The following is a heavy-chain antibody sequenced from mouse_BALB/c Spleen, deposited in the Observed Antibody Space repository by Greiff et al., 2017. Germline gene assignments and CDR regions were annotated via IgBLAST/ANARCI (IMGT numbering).Heavy chain of an antibody. CDR3: ARTGGKPLYYAMDY. CDR2: ISSGGST. CDR1: GFTFSSYA. Sequence: EVKLMESGGGLVKPGGSLKLSCAASGFTFSSYAMSWVRQTPEKRLEWVASISSGGSTYYPDSVKGRFTISRDNARNILYLQMSSLRSEDTAMYYCARTGGKPLYYAMDYWGQGTSVTVSS. J-gene: IGHJ4*01. V-gene: IGHV5-6-5*01. D-gene: IGHD2-1*01.